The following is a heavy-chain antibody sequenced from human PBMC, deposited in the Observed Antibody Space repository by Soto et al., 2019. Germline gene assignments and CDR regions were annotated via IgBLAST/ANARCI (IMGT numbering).Heavy chain of an antibody. Sequence: PGGSLRLSCAASGFTFSSYAMHWVRQAPGKGLEWVAVISYDGSNKYYADSVKGRFTISRDNSKNTLYLQMNSLRAEDTAVYYCAGMRRAVGLIWGQGTLVTVSS. J-gene: IGHJ4*02. CDR2: ISYDGSNK. V-gene: IGHV3-30-3*01. CDR3: AGMRRAVGLI. CDR1: GFTFSSYA. D-gene: IGHD6-19*01.